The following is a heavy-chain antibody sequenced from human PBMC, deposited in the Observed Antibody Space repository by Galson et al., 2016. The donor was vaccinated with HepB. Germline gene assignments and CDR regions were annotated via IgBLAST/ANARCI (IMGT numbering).Heavy chain of an antibody. V-gene: IGHV4-39*07. CDR1: GGSINTRSYY. CDR2: IHYSGRA. D-gene: IGHD5-18*01. Sequence: SLTCTVSGGSINTRSYYWGWIRQPPGKGLEWIGSIHYSGRAYYRPSLRSRVTVSVDTSKNQFSLNVSSVTAADTAVYYCARGYTYGHRDSWSQGTLVIVSS. J-gene: IGHJ4*02. CDR3: ARGYTYGHRDS.